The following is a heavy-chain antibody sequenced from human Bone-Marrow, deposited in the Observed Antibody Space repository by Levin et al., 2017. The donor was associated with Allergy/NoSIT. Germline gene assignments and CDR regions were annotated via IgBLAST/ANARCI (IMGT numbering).Heavy chain of an antibody. J-gene: IGHJ4*02. V-gene: IGHV3-48*03. CDR2: ISSSGSTI. CDR1: GFTFSSYE. Sequence: GGSLRLSCAASGFTFSSYEMNWVRQAPGKGLEWVSYISSSGSTIYYADSVKGRFTISRDNAKNSLYLQMNSLRAEDTAVYYCARDQYDFWSGYYTSIFGYWGQGTLVTVSS. D-gene: IGHD3-3*01. CDR3: ARDQYDFWSGYYTSIFGY.